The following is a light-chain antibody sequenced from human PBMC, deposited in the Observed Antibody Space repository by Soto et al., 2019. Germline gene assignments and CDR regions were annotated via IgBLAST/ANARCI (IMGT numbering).Light chain of an antibody. Sequence: QSVLTQPPSASGTPGQRVTISCSGSSSNIGSNYVYCYQHLTGTAPKLLIYRNNQRPSGVPDRFSGSKSGTSASLAISGLRSEDEADYYCATWDDSLSNYVFGTGTKVTVL. CDR2: RNN. CDR3: ATWDDSLSNYV. J-gene: IGLJ1*01. V-gene: IGLV1-47*01. CDR1: SSNIGSNY.